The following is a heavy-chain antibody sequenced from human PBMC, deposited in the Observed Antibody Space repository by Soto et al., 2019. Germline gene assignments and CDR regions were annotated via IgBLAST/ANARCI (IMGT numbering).Heavy chain of an antibody. V-gene: IGHV1-69*12. CDR1: GGTFSSYA. CDR2: IIPIFGTA. J-gene: IGHJ6*04. D-gene: IGHD2-2*01. Sequence: QVQLVQSGAEVKKPGSSVKVSCKASGGTFSSYAISWVRQAPGQGLEWMGGIIPIFGTAKYAQKFPGRVRITADEYTCTAYRELSRRCTEETAVHYCARHVPAAGGDYGLDVWGKGTTVTVSS. CDR3: ARHVPAAGGDYGLDV.